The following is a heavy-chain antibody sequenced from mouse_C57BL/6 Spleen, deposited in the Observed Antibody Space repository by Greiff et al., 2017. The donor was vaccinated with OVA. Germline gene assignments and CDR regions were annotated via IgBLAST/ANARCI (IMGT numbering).Heavy chain of an antibody. CDR1: GFTFSNYA. J-gene: IGHJ1*03. CDR2: ISDGGSDT. CDR3: ARDPGPYWDFDV. Sequence: EVKLMESGGGLVKPGGSLKLSCAASGFTFSNYAMSWVRQTPEKRLEWVANISDGGSDTYYPDKVKGRFTISRDNAKNNLYLQMRHLKSEDTAMYYCARDPGPYWDFDVWGTGTTVTVSS. V-gene: IGHV5-4*01.